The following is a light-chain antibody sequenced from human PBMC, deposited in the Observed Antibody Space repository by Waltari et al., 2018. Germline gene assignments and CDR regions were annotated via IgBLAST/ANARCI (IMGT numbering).Light chain of an antibody. CDR3: QQSSSSPIT. Sequence: DIQMTQSPPSLSASVGDRVTITCRASQPISNSLDWYQQKPGKAPKLLIYGSFILQSGVPSRFSGSGSGTDFTLTISSLQPEDFATYYCQQSSSSPITFGQGTRLEIK. CDR1: QPISNS. J-gene: IGKJ5*01. V-gene: IGKV1-39*01. CDR2: GSF.